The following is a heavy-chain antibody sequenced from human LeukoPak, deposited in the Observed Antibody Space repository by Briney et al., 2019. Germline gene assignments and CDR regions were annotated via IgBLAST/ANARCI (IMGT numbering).Heavy chain of an antibody. CDR2: ISWNSVAI. J-gene: IGHJ6*02. D-gene: IGHD5-18*01. CDR3: VKAGYYSYHYFYYGLDD. CDR1: GFNLDNYG. Sequence: PGRSLRLSCAASGFNLDNYGMHWVRQRPGKGLEWVSGISWNSVAIGYADSVKGQFTISRDNRKNSLYLQMDGLRLDDTALYHCVKAGYYSYHYFYYGLDDWGQGTTVTVSS. V-gene: IGHV3-9*01.